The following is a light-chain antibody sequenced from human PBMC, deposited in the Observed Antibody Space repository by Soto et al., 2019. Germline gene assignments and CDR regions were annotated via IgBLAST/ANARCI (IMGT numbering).Light chain of an antibody. CDR3: QHSYSTPV. V-gene: IGKV1-39*01. J-gene: IGKJ4*01. CDR2: AAS. CDR1: QSISSC. Sequence: DIPMTQSPSSLSSSVGDRVTITCRASQSISSCLNWYQQKPGKAPKLLIYAASSLQSGVPSRFSGCGSGTDFTLTISSLQHEDFATYYCQHSYSTPVFGGGTKVEIK.